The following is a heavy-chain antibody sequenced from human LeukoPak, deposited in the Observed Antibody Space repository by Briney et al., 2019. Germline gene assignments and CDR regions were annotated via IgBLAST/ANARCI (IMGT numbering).Heavy chain of an antibody. CDR2: INHSGST. Sequence: ASETLSLTCAVYGGSFSGYYWSWIRQPPGKGLEWIGEINHSGSTNYNPSLKSRVTISVDTSKNQFSLKLSSVTAADTAVYYCARGRRLQLTGDFDYWGQGTLVTVSS. J-gene: IGHJ4*02. CDR3: ARGRRLQLTGDFDY. CDR1: GGSFSGYY. D-gene: IGHD5-24*01. V-gene: IGHV4-34*01.